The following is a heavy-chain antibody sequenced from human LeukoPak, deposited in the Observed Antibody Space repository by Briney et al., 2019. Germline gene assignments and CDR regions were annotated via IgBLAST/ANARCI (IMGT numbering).Heavy chain of an antibody. CDR3: ARDRIRSTTFNAFDI. CDR1: GDSISSSRYY. J-gene: IGHJ3*02. D-gene: IGHD2/OR15-2a*01. Sequence: SETLSLTCAVSGDSISSSRYYWGWIRQPPGKGRECMASIYSSGSTYYNPSLKSRVTISVDTSKNQFSLEVKSVTAADTAVYYCARDRIRSTTFNAFDIWGQGTVVTVSS. V-gene: IGHV4-39*07. CDR2: IYSSGST.